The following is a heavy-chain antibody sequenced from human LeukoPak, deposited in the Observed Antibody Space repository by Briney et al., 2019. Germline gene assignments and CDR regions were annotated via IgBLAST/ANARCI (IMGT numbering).Heavy chain of an antibody. CDR2: ISGSGGST. D-gene: IGHD3-22*01. Sequence: PGGSLRLSCAASGFTFSSYAMSWVRQAPGKGLEWVSAISGSGGSTYYADSVKGRFTISRDNSKNTLYLQMNSLRAEDTAVYYCAWLSSRPQDYFDYWGQGTLVTVSS. V-gene: IGHV3-23*01. J-gene: IGHJ4*02. CDR3: AWLSSRPQDYFDY. CDR1: GFTFSSYA.